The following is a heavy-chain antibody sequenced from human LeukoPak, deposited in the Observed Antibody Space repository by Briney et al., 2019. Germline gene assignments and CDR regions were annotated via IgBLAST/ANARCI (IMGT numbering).Heavy chain of an antibody. CDR1: GFTFDDYA. D-gene: IGHD6-19*01. J-gene: IGHJ3*02. CDR3: AKDLQQWLVRSAFDI. CDR2: ISWNSGSI. V-gene: IGHV3-9*01. Sequence: PGGSLRLSCAASGFTFDDYAMHWVRQAPGKGLEWVSGISWNSGSIGYADSVKGRFTISRDNAKNSLCLQMNSLRAEDTALYYCAKDLQQWLVRSAFDIWGQGTMVTVSS.